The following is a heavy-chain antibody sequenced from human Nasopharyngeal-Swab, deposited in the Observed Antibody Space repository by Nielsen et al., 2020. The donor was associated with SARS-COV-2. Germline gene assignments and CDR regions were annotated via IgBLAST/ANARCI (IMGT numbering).Heavy chain of an antibody. CDR2: INTNTGNP. Sequence: ASVKVSCKSSGYTFTYYAMNWVRQAPGQGLEWMGWINTNTGNPMYAQGFTGRFVLSLDTSVSTAYLQISSLKAEDTAVYYCARDLVGLGYYWGQGTLVTVSS. CDR1: GYTFTYYA. CDR3: ARDLVGLGYY. V-gene: IGHV7-4-1*02. D-gene: IGHD2-2*01. J-gene: IGHJ4*02.